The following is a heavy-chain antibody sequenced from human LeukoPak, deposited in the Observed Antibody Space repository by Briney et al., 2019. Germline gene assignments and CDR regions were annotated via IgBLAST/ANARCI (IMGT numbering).Heavy chain of an antibody. V-gene: IGHV5-51*01. CDR3: ARATYYYGSGSYYNPFDY. D-gene: IGHD3-10*01. J-gene: IGHJ4*02. Sequence: GESLKISSQGSGYSFTSYWIGWVRQLPGTGLEWMGIIYPGDSHTRYSPSFQGQVTIAADKSISTAYLQWSRLKASDTAMYYCARATYYYGSGSYYNPFDYWGQGTPVTVSS. CDR1: GYSFTSYW. CDR2: IYPGDSHT.